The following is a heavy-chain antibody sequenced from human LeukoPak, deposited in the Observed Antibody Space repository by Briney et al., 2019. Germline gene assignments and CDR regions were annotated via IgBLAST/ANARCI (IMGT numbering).Heavy chain of an antibody. D-gene: IGHD6-19*01. Sequence: TPSETLSLTCTVSSGSLTGYYWSWIRQPPGKGLEWIAYVYATGTTNYNPSLKTRATISMDTSKNQLSLTLTSVTAADTAVYYCARVGSGGAWFDFWGQGTLVTVSS. CDR1: SGSLTGYY. CDR3: ARVGSGGAWFDF. J-gene: IGHJ4*02. CDR2: VYATGTT. V-gene: IGHV4-59*01.